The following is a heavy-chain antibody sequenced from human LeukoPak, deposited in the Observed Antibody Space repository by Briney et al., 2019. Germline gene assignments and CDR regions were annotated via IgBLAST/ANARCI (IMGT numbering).Heavy chain of an antibody. V-gene: IGHV1-18*01. Sequence: ASVKVSCKASGYTFTSYGISWVRQAPGQGLEWMGWISAYNGNTNYAQKLQGRVTMTTDTSTSTAYMELRSLRSDDTAVYYCARGLSDPIVVVPAAMDYWGQGTLVTVSS. CDR2: ISAYNGNT. J-gene: IGHJ4*02. CDR1: GYTFTSYG. D-gene: IGHD2-2*01. CDR3: ARGLSDPIVVVPAAMDY.